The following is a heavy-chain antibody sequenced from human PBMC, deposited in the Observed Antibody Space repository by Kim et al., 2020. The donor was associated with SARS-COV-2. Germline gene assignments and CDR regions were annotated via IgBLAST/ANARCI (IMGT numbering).Heavy chain of an antibody. CDR3: ARGVAAAPYYYYGMDV. CDR2: IYYSGST. J-gene: IGHJ6*02. Sequence: SETLSLTCTVSGGSISSYYWSWIRQPPGKGLEWIGYIYYSGSTNYNPSLKSRVTISVDTSKNQFSLKLSSVTAADTAVYYCARGVAAAPYYYYGMDVWGQGTTVTVSS. CDR1: GGSISSYY. V-gene: IGHV4-59*01. D-gene: IGHD6-13*01.